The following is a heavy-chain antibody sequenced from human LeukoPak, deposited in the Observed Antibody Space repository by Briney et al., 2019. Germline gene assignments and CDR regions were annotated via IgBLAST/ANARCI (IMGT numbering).Heavy chain of an antibody. Sequence: KPSETLSLTCTVSGDSISSYYWSWIRQPAGKELEWIGRIYGSGSTNYNPSLKSRVSMSVDTSKNQFSLKLNSVTAADTAVYFCVRGPSHSRSWFFDYWGQGTLVTVSS. J-gene: IGHJ4*02. CDR1: GDSISSYY. D-gene: IGHD6-13*01. CDR3: VRGPSHSRSWFFDY. CDR2: IYGSGST. V-gene: IGHV4-4*07.